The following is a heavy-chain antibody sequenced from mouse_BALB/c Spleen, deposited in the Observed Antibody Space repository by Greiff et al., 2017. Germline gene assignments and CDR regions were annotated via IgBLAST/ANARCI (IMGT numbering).Heavy chain of an antibody. CDR2: IWSGGST. CDR1: GFLLTSYG. J-gene: IGHJ2*01. D-gene: IGHD2-3*01. Sequence: VQLQQSGPGLVQPSQSLSITCTVSGFLLTSYGVHWVRQSPGKGLEWLGVIWSGGSTDYNAAFISRLSISKDNSKSQVFFKMNSLQADDTAIYYCASHDGYYVLDYWGQGTTLTVSS. CDR3: ASHDGYYVLDY. V-gene: IGHV2-4-1*01.